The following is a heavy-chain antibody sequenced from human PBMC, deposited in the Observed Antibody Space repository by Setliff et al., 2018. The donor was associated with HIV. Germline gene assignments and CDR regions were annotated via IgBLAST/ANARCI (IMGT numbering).Heavy chain of an antibody. Sequence: KTSETLSLTCTVSGGSISSDDYYWNWIRQPPGKGLEWVGYITYSGSAYYNPSLKSRVTISIDTSNNQISLRLSSVTAADTAKYYCVRDDYGYNGKGFDYWGPGTLVTVSS. D-gene: IGHD4-17*01. J-gene: IGHJ4*02. CDR2: ITYSGSA. CDR3: VRDDYGYNGKGFDY. V-gene: IGHV4-30-4*08. CDR1: GGSISSDDYY.